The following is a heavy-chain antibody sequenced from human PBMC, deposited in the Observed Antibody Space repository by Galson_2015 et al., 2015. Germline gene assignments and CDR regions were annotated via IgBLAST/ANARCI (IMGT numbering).Heavy chain of an antibody. V-gene: IGHV3-21*01. CDR2: ISSSGTYI. J-gene: IGHJ4*02. D-gene: IGHD2-15*01. CDR1: GFTFSTFS. Sequence: SLRLSCAASGFTFSTFSMNWVRQAPGKGLQWVSSISSSGTYIYYADSVKGRFTISRDNAKNSLYLQMDSLGADDTAVYYCARDLRRENIVVVNFDYWGQGTLVTVSS. CDR3: ARDLRRENIVVVNFDY.